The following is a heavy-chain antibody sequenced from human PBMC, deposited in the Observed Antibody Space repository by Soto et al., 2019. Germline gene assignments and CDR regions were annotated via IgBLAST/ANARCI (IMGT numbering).Heavy chain of an antibody. CDR3: AKVGISGTKYFEY. D-gene: IGHD1-20*01. CDR1: GFAFSPYG. J-gene: IGHJ4*02. V-gene: IGHV3-23*01. Sequence: EVQLLESGGGLAQPGGSLRLSCAASGFAFSPYGMSWVRQAPGKGLEWFSSITSTGGTTYYADSVKGRFTISRDNSKNTLYLQMNSLRAEDTAVYYCAKVGISGTKYFEYWGQGTLVTVSA. CDR2: ITSTGGTT.